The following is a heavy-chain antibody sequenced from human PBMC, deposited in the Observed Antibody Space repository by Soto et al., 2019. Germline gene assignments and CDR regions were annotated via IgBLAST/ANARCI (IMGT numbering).Heavy chain of an antibody. V-gene: IGHV3-30*18. Sequence: QVQLVESGGGVVQPGRSLRLSCAASGFTFSSYGMHWVRQAPGKGLEWVAVISYDGSNKYYADSVKGRFTISRDNSKNTLYLQMNSLRAEDTDVYYCAKDLDYYDFWSGLDYYYYGMDVWGQGTTVTVSS. D-gene: IGHD3-3*01. CDR3: AKDLDYYDFWSGLDYYYYGMDV. J-gene: IGHJ6*02. CDR1: GFTFSSYG. CDR2: ISYDGSNK.